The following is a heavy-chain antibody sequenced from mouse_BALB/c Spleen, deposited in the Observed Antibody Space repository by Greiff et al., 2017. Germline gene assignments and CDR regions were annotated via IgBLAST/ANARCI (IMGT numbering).Heavy chain of an antibody. Sequence: EVKVVESGGGLVQPGGSRKLSCAASGFTFSSFGMHSVRQAPEKGLEWVAYISSGSSTIYYADTVKGRFTISRDNPKNTLFLQMTSLRSEDTAMYYCARSDGYSPWFAYWGQGTLVTVSA. V-gene: IGHV5-17*02. J-gene: IGHJ3*01. CDR1: GFTFSSFG. CDR2: ISSGSSTI. D-gene: IGHD2-3*01. CDR3: ARSDGYSPWFAY.